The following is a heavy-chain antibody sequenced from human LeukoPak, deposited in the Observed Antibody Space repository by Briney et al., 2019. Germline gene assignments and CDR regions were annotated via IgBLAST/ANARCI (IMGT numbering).Heavy chain of an antibody. D-gene: IGHD1-26*01. Sequence: GRSLRLSCAASGFTFSSYAMHWVRQAPGKGLEWVAVISYDGSNKYCADSVKGRFTISRDNSKNTLYLQMNSLRAEDTAVYYCARGALSGWYDHWGQGTLVTVSS. CDR2: ISYDGSNK. CDR3: ARGALSGWYDH. J-gene: IGHJ5*02. V-gene: IGHV3-30*04. CDR1: GFTFSSYA.